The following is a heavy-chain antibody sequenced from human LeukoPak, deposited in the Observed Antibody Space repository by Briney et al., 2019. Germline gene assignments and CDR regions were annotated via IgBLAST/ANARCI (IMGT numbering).Heavy chain of an antibody. Sequence: SETLSLTCTVSGGSITNYYWSWIRQPPGKGLEWMGYIYYSGSTNYNPSLKSRVTISVDTSKNQFSLKLSSVTAADTAVYYCARDSRAAAGTSYYYYYGMDVWGQGTTVTVSS. CDR1: GGSITNYY. D-gene: IGHD6-13*01. CDR2: IYYSGST. V-gene: IGHV4-59*01. J-gene: IGHJ6*02. CDR3: ARDSRAAAGTSYYYYYGMDV.